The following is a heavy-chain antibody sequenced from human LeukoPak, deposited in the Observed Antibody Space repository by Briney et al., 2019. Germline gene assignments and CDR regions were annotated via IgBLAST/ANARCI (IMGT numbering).Heavy chain of an antibody. CDR2: ISYDGSNK. D-gene: IGHD3-9*01. CDR1: GFTFSSYA. CDR3: ARLGQPKLRYPVY. V-gene: IGHV3-30*04. Sequence: PGGSLRLSCAASGFTFSSYAMHWVRQAPGKGLEWVAVISYDGSNKYYADSVKGRFTISRDNSKNSLYLQMNSLRAEDTAMYYCARLGQPKLRYPVYWGQGTLVTVSS. J-gene: IGHJ4*02.